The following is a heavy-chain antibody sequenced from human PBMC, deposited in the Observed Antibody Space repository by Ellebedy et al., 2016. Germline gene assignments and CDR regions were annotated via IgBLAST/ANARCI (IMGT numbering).Heavy chain of an antibody. CDR2: ISGSGGRT. CDR1: RLTFSTYA. Sequence: GESLKISCAASRLTFSTYAMTWVRQAPGKGLEWVSRISGSGGRTLYADSVKGRFTISRDNSKNTLYLQMNSLRAEDTAVYYCAKDHCSGGSCYVGDDASDVWGQGTMVTVSS. CDR3: AKDHCSGGSCYVGDDASDV. J-gene: IGHJ3*01. D-gene: IGHD2-15*01. V-gene: IGHV3-23*01.